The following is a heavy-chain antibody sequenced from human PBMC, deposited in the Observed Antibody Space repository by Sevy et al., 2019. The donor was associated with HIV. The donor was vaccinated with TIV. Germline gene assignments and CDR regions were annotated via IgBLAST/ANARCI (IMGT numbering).Heavy chain of an antibody. D-gene: IGHD2-8*02. CDR2: ILYSGST. J-gene: IGHJ5*02. V-gene: IGHV4-59*01. Sequence: SETLSLTCTVTGDSMNTYYWAGIRQPPGKSLEWVGYILYSGSTEYSPSLKSRVTMALDKSKNEVSLRLSSVTAADTAVYYCARLVPGANWFDPWGQGRLVTVSS. CDR1: GDSMNTYY. CDR3: ARLVPGANWFDP.